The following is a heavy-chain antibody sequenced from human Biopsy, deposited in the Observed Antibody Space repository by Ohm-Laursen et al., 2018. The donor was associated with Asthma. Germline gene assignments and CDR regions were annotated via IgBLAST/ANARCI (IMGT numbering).Heavy chain of an antibody. J-gene: IGHJ5*02. Sequence: TLSLTCPVSGASITSSAYYWGWIRQHPVTGLEWIGYIYYSGSTYYNPSLKSRVSISLDTSKNQFSLSLTSVTAADTAVYYCARTTYGDDGFDPWGQGILVTVSS. D-gene: IGHD4-17*01. CDR2: IYYSGST. CDR1: GASITSSAYY. V-gene: IGHV4-31*03. CDR3: ARTTYGDDGFDP.